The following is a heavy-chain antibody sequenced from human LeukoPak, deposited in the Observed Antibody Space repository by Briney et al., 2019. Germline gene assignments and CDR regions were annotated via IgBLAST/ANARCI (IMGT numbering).Heavy chain of an antibody. Sequence: GGSLRLSCAASGFTFSSYAMHWVRQAPGKGLEWVAVISYDGSNKYYADSVKGRFTISRDNSKNTLYLQMNSLRAEDTAVYYCARDLYEMEAQIWFGEFGYWGQGTLVTGSS. D-gene: IGHD3-10*01. CDR3: ARDLYEMEAQIWFGEFGY. J-gene: IGHJ4*02. CDR1: GFTFSSYA. CDR2: ISYDGSNK. V-gene: IGHV3-30-3*01.